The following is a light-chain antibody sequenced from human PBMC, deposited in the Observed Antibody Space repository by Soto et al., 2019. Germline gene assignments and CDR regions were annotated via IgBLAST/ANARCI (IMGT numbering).Light chain of an antibody. J-gene: IGKJ2*01. V-gene: IGKV1-5*03. CDR2: KAS. CDR3: QQYNGYPHT. Sequence: DIQMTQSPSTLSASVGDRATITCRASQSISTWLAWYQQKPGKAPKILIYKASSLRNGVPSRFSGSGSGTEFTLTIYSLQPDDFSSYYCQQYNGYPHTFGQGTKLEIK. CDR1: QSISTW.